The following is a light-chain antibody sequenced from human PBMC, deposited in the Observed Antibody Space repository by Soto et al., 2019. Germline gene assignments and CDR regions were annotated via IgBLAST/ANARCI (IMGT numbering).Light chain of an antibody. V-gene: IGKV1-5*01. CDR2: DAS. CDR3: KQYNSYSYT. Sequence: DIQMTQSPSTLSASVGDRVTITCRASQSISSWLAWYQQKPGKAPKLLIYDASSLESGVPSRFSGSGSGTEFTLPISSLQPDDFATYYCKQYNSYSYTFGPGTKLEIK. J-gene: IGKJ2*01. CDR1: QSISSW.